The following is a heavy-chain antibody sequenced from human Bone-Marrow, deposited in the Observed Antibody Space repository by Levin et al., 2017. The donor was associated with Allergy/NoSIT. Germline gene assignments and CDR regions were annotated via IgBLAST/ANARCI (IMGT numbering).Heavy chain of an antibody. D-gene: IGHD2-15*01. CDR3: ARTLGYCSGDGCYYYFDQ. Sequence: SETLSLTCAVHGGSFSGYYWSWIRQPPGKGLEWIGSIDQSGNTYYNPSLKSRVTISLDTSKNQFSLRLTSVTAADTAVYYCARTLGYCSGDGCYYYFDQWGQGTLVTVSS. J-gene: IGHJ4*02. CDR2: IDQSGNT. V-gene: IGHV4-34*01. CDR1: GGSFSGYY.